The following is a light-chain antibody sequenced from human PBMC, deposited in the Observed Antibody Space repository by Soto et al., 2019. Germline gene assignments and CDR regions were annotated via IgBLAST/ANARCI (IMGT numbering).Light chain of an antibody. CDR3: AAWDDSLNGVV. J-gene: IGLJ3*02. V-gene: IGLV1-47*01. Sequence: QSVLTQPPSASGTPGQRVTISCSGSNSNIGRNYVYWFQQLPGTAPRLLIYTNNKRPSGVLDRFSGSKSGTSGSLAISGLRSEDEADYYCAAWDDSLNGVVFGGRTKLTVL. CDR1: NSNIGRNY. CDR2: TNN.